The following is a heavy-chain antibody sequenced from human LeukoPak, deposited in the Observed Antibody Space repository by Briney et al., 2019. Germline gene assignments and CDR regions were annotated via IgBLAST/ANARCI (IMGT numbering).Heavy chain of an antibody. V-gene: IGHV3-23*01. CDR1: GFTLSSYE. D-gene: IGHD3-9*01. CDR3: AKKGMEDILTGYYGHYYYYMDV. Sequence: PGGSLRLSCTASGFTLSSYEMSWIRQAPGKGLEWVSAISDSGYSTYYADSVKGRFTISRDRSKNTVYLQMNSLRAEDTAVYYCAKKGMEDILTGYYGHYYYYMDVWGKGTTVTVSS. CDR2: ISDSGYST. J-gene: IGHJ6*03.